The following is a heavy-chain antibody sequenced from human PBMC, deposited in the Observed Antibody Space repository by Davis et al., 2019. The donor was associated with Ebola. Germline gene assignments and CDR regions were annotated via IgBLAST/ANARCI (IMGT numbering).Heavy chain of an antibody. D-gene: IGHD3-22*01. V-gene: IGHV1-69*13. CDR2: ITPLFGTA. J-gene: IGHJ4*02. CDR3: ARDLGSSAYYFFY. Sequence: SVKVSCKASGGTFSNYAISWVRQVPGQGLEWLGGITPLFGTANYAQKFQGRVTITADESTSTAYMELSSLRSEDTAVYYCARDLGSSAYYFFYWGQGTLVTVSS. CDR1: GGTFSNYA.